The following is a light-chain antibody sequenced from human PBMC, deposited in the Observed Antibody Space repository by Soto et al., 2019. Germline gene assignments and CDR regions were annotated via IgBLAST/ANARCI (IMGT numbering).Light chain of an antibody. CDR3: AAWDASLNGVV. V-gene: IGLV1-44*01. CDR1: SSNIGSNP. CDR2: DN. Sequence: QAVVTQPPSASGTPGLRVTCSCSGSSSNIGSNPVSWYQLLPGTAPKLLIYDNERPSGVPDRFSGSKSGTSASLAISGLQSEDEADYYCAAWDASLNGVVFGGGTKLTVL. J-gene: IGLJ2*01.